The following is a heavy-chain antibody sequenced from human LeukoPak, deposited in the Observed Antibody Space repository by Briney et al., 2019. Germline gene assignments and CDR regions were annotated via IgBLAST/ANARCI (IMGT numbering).Heavy chain of an antibody. CDR3: AGRCSSGRCYPYGMDV. D-gene: IGHD2-2*01. CDR1: GGSFSGYY. J-gene: IGHJ6*02. Sequence: SETLSLTCAVYGGSFSGYYWSWIRQPPGKGLEWMGEINHSGSTNYNPSLKSRVTISVDTSKNHFSLKLSSVTGADTTVYYCAGRCSSGRCYPYGMDVWSQGSTVT. CDR2: INHSGST. V-gene: IGHV4-34*01.